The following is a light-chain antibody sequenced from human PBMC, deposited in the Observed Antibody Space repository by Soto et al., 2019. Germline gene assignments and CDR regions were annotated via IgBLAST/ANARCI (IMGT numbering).Light chain of an antibody. CDR3: QQYGSSLRTYT. Sequence: EIVLTQSPGTLSLSPGERATLSCRASQSVSSSYLAWYQQKPGQAPRLRIYGASSRATGIPDRFSGSGSGTDFTLTISRREPEDFAVYYCQQYGSSLRTYTFGQGTKLEIK. V-gene: IGKV3-20*01. J-gene: IGKJ2*01. CDR2: GAS. CDR1: QSVSSSY.